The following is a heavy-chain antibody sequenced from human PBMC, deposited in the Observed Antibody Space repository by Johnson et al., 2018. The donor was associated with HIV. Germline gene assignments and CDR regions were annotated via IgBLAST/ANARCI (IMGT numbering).Heavy chain of an antibody. V-gene: IGHV3-43*01. CDR2: ISWDGDST. CDR1: GFTFDDYT. D-gene: IGHD6-6*01. CDR3: ASLVGSSSGEAFDI. Sequence: VQLVESGGGVVRPGGSLRLSCAASGFTFDDYTMHWVRQAPGKGLEWVSLISWDGDSTYYADSVTGRFTISRDNAKNSLYLQMNSLRAEDTAVYYCASLVGSSSGEAFDIWGQGTMVTVSS. J-gene: IGHJ3*02.